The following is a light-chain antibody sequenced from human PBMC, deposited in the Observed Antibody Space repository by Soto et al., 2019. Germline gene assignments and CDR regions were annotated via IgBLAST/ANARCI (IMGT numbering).Light chain of an antibody. Sequence: SYELTQPPSVSVAPGQTARITCGGNNIGSKSVHWYQQKPGQAPVLVVYDGTDRASGIPERFSGSNSGNTATLTISGVEAGDEADYYCQVWDDTSDHVVFGGRTKLTVL. J-gene: IGLJ2*01. V-gene: IGLV3-21*02. CDR1: NIGSKS. CDR2: DGT. CDR3: QVWDDTSDHVV.